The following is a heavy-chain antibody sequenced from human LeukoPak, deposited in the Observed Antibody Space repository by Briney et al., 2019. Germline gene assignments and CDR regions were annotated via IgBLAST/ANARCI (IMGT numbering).Heavy chain of an antibody. CDR2: IYSGGST. CDR3: ASGSGSYRTPYYYMDV. CDR1: GFTVNNNY. D-gene: IGHD3-10*01. Sequence: PGGSLRLSCAASGFTVNNNYMSWVRQAPGKGLEWVSVIYSGGSTYYADSVKGRFTISRDNSKNTLYLQMNNLRAEDAAVYYCASGSGSYRTPYYYMDVWGKGTTVTVSS. J-gene: IGHJ6*03. V-gene: IGHV3-53*01.